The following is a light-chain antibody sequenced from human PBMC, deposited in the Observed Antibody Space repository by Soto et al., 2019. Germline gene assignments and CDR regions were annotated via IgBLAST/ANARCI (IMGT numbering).Light chain of an antibody. Sequence: EIVLTQSPGTLSLSPGERATLSCRASQSVSSSYLAWYQQKPDQAPRLLIYAASSRATGIPDRFSGSGSGTDFTLTISRLEPEDFAVYYCQQYGSSLLTFGPGTKVDIK. CDR1: QSVSSSY. CDR2: AAS. CDR3: QQYGSSLLT. V-gene: IGKV3-20*01. J-gene: IGKJ3*01.